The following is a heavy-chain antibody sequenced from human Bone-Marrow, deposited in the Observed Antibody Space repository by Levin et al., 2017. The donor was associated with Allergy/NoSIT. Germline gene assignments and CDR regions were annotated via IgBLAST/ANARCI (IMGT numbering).Heavy chain of an antibody. D-gene: IGHD5-12*01. CDR1: GGSISSRGYY. CDR2: IYYSGTT. CDR3: ARAYRRYQSFDS. Sequence: SQTLSLTCTVSGGSISSRGYYWSWIRQYPGKGLEWIGYIYYSGTTYYKSSLKSRVTISLDTSKTHFSLKLTSVTAADTAIYSCARAYRRYQSFDSWGQGTLVTVSS. J-gene: IGHJ4*02. V-gene: IGHV4-31*03.